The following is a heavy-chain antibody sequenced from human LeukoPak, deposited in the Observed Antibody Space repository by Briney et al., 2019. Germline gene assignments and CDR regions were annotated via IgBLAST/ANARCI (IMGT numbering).Heavy chain of an antibody. D-gene: IGHD4-17*01. CDR2: IMPLFGTA. V-gene: IGHV1-69*05. J-gene: IGHJ5*02. CDR3: ARDVHGDYGSGWFDP. CDR1: GGTFNNSA. Sequence: ASVKVSCKTSGGTFNNSAISWVRQAPGQGLEWLGGIMPLFGTADYAQKFQGRVTITKDEYTRTVYLELTSLTSDDTAVYYCARDVHGDYGSGWFDPWGQGTLVSVSS.